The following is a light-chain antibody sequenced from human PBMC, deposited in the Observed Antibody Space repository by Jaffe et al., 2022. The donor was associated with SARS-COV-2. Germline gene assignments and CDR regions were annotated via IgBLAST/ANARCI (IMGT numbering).Light chain of an antibody. J-gene: IGKJ3*01. Sequence: DIQMTQSPSSLSASVGDRVTITCRASQDISHYLAWYQQKPGEVPRLLMYGTSTLQSGVPSRFSGSGSGTHFTLIISSLQPEDVATYYCQKYNGAPYTFGPGTKVHVK. CDR2: GTS. CDR1: QDISHY. CDR3: QKYNGAPYT. V-gene: IGKV1-27*01.